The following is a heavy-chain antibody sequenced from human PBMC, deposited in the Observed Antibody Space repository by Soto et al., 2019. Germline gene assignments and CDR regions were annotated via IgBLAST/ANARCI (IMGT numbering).Heavy chain of an antibody. Sequence: GGGLRLSCAASGFTFCRFAMSWVPQGPGEGVDWVSAISGSGGSTYSADSVKGRFTISRDNSKNTLYLQMSSLRAEDTAVYYCAKVLISRYYYYGMDVWGQGTTVTVSS. D-gene: IGHD3-3*02. CDR3: AKVLISRYYYYGMDV. CDR2: ISGSGGST. V-gene: IGHV3-23*01. CDR1: GFTFCRFA. J-gene: IGHJ6*02.